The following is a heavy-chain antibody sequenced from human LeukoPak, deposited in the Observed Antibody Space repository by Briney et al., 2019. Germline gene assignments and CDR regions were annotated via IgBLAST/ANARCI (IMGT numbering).Heavy chain of an antibody. CDR2: IYYSGST. Sequence: PSETLSLTCTVSGGSISSSSYYWGWIRQPPGKGLEWIGSIYYSGSTYYNPSLKSRVTISVDTSKNQFSLKLSSVTAADTAVYYCASAYYGSGSYCVDYWGQGTLVTVSS. CDR1: GGSISSSSYY. J-gene: IGHJ4*02. V-gene: IGHV4-39*07. CDR3: ASAYYGSGSYCVDY. D-gene: IGHD3-10*01.